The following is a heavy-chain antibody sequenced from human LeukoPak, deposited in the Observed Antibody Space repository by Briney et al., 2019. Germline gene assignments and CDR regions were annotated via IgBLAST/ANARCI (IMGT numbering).Heavy chain of an antibody. J-gene: IGHJ4*02. V-gene: IGHV3-30*18. CDR2: ISYDGSNK. Sequence: GGSLRLSCAASGFTFSSYGMHWVRQAPGKGLEWVAVISYDGSNKYYADSVKGRFTISRDNSKNTLYLQMNSLRAEDTAVYYCAKDRQPYDSSGYSDWGQGTPVTVSS. CDR1: GFTFSSYG. D-gene: IGHD3-22*01. CDR3: AKDRQPYDSSGYSD.